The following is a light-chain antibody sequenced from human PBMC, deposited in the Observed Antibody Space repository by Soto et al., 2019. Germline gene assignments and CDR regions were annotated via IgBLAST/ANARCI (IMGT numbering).Light chain of an antibody. V-gene: IGKV3-20*01. CDR1: QSVSSSY. J-gene: IGKJ1*01. CDR3: QQYGSSPRT. CDR2: GAS. Sequence: EIVLTQSPGTLSLSPGERATLSCRASQSVSSSYLAWYQQKPGQAPRLLIYGASSRATGIPDRFSGSGSGADFTLTISRPEPEDFAMYYCQQYGSSPRTLGPGTKVHIK.